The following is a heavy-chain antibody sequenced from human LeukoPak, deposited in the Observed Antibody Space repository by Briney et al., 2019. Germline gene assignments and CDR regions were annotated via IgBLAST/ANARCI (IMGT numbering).Heavy chain of an antibody. Sequence: ASVKVSCKASGYTFTGYYIHWVRQAPGQGLEWTGWINPNSGGTNYAQKFQGRVTMTRDTSISTAYMELSRLRSDDTAVYYCARDLLSAEAFDIWGQGTMVTVSS. CDR2: INPNSGGT. V-gene: IGHV1-2*02. J-gene: IGHJ3*02. CDR3: ARDLLSAEAFDI. CDR1: GYTFTGYY. D-gene: IGHD2/OR15-2a*01.